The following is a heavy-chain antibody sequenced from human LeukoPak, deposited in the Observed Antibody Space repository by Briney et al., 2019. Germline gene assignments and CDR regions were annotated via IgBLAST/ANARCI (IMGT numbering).Heavy chain of an antibody. CDR3: ARGDIVVVPAVNDAFDI. J-gene: IGHJ3*02. CDR1: GYTFTDFY. V-gene: IGHV1-46*01. CDR2: INPSGAST. Sequence: EASVKVSCKASGYTFTDFYMNWVRQAPGQGLEWMGIINPSGASTRYAQKFQGRVTMTRDTSTSTVYMELSSLRSEDTAVYYCARGDIVVVPAVNDAFDIWGQGTMVTVSS. D-gene: IGHD2-2*01.